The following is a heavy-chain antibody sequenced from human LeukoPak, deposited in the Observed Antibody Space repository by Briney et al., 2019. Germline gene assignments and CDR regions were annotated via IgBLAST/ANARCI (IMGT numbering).Heavy chain of an antibody. CDR3: ARDTGYCTNGVCSQPFDY. CDR1: GFTFSSYG. Sequence: GGSLRLSCAASGFTFSSYGMHWVRQAPGKGLEWVSSISSSSSYIYYADSVKGRFTISRDNAKNSLYLQMNSLRAEDTAVYYCARDTGYCTNGVCSQPFDYWGQGTLVTVSS. J-gene: IGHJ4*02. CDR2: ISSSSSYI. V-gene: IGHV3-21*01. D-gene: IGHD2-8*01.